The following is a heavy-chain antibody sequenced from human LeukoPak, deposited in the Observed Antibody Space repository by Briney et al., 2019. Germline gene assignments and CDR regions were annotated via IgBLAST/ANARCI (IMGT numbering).Heavy chain of an antibody. D-gene: IGHD5-24*01. CDR3: ATRHRGSHYYYMDV. CDR1: GYTFTSYA. CDR2: INTNTGNP. Sequence: GASVKVSCKASGYTFTSYAMNWVRQAPGQGLEWLGWINTNTGNPTYGQGFTGRFVFSMDTSVSTAYLQISSLKAEDTAVYYCATRHRGSHYYYMDVWGKGTTVIVSS. V-gene: IGHV7-4-1*02. J-gene: IGHJ6*03.